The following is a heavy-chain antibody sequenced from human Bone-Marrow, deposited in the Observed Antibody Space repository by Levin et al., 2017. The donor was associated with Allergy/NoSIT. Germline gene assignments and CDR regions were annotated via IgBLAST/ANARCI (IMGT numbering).Heavy chain of an antibody. CDR3: ARGGSQNTGFDY. J-gene: IGHJ4*02. D-gene: IGHD4-17*01. Sequence: GESLKISCKASGYTFTSYDINWVRQATGQGLEWMGWMNPNSGNTGYAQKFQGRVTMTRNTSISTAYMELSSLRSEDTAVYYCARGGSQNTGFDYWGQGTLVTVSS. CDR1: GYTFTSYD. V-gene: IGHV1-8*01. CDR2: MNPNSGNT.